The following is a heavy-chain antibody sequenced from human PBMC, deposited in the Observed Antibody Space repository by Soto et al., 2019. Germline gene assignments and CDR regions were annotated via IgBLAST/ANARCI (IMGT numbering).Heavy chain of an antibody. D-gene: IGHD2-15*01. J-gene: IGHJ4*02. CDR3: ARTPDEREYCGGGSCYFIFDY. CDR1: GGSISSYY. CDR2: IYYSGST. V-gene: IGHV4-59*01. Sequence: QVQLQESGPGLVKPSETLSLTCTVSGGSISSYYWSWIRQPPGKGLEWIGYIYYSGSTNYNPSLKSRVTISVDTSKNQFSLKLSSVTAADTAVYYCARTPDEREYCGGGSCYFIFDYWGQGTLVTVSS.